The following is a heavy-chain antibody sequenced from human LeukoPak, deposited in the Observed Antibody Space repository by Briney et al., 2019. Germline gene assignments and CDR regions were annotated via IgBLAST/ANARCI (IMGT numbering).Heavy chain of an antibody. Sequence: PGGSLRLSCAASGFTFSSYWMHWVRQAPGKGLVWVSRINSDGSSTSYADSVKGRFTISRDNAKNTLYLQMNSLRAEDTAVYYCASWEVPAVMPQDYCGQGTLVTVSS. CDR3: ASWEVPAVMPQDY. J-gene: IGHJ4*02. D-gene: IGHD2-2*01. V-gene: IGHV3-74*01. CDR1: GFTFSSYW. CDR2: INSDGSST.